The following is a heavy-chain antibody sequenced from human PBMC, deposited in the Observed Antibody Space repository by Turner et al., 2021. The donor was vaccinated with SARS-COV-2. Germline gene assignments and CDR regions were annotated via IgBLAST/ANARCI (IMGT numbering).Heavy chain of an antibody. CDR2: ISYDGSNK. CDR3: ARGAWGYRSWDAPDF. V-gene: IGHV3-30*03. J-gene: IGHJ3*01. CDR1: GFTFSSYG. D-gene: IGHD3-16*02. Sequence: HVHLVGSGGGVVQPVRSLRLSCAASGFTFSSYGIHWVRQAPGKGLEWVAVISYDGSNKYYADSVKGRFTVSRDNSKNTLYLQMNSLRAEDTAVYYCARGAWGYRSWDAPDFWGQGTMVTVSS.